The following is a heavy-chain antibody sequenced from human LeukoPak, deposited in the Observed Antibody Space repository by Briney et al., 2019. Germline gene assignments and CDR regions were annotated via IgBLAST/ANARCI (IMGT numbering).Heavy chain of an antibody. CDR2: ISGSGGST. CDR1: GFTFSSYA. V-gene: IGHV3-23*01. J-gene: IGHJ4*02. Sequence: GGSLRLSCAASGFTFSSYAMSWVRQAPGKGLEWVSAISGSGGSTYYADSVKGRFTISRDDSKNAMYLQMDSLRAEDTAVYYCAKKWSEPSTGFDYWGQGALVTVSS. CDR3: AKKWSEPSTGFDY. D-gene: IGHD2-15*01.